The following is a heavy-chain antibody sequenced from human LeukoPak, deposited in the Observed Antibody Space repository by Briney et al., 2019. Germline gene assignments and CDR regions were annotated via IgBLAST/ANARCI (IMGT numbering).Heavy chain of an antibody. CDR2: IYYGGST. J-gene: IGHJ4*02. V-gene: IGHV4-39*01. CDR1: GGSISSSSYY. D-gene: IGHD5-12*01. CDR3: ARRVIVATIDY. Sequence: PSETLSLTCTVSGGSISSSSYYWAWIRQPPGKGLEWIGSIYYGGSTYYNPSLKSRVTTSADTSKNQFSLKLTSVTAADTAVYFCARRVIVATIDYWGQGTLVTVCS.